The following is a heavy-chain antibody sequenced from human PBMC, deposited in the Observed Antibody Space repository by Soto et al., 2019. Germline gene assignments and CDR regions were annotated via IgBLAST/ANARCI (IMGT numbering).Heavy chain of an antibody. D-gene: IGHD6-19*01. CDR2: ISHDGSNT. CDR1: GFTLSNTG. CDR3: AKDWGSSGWFNWFDP. Sequence: QVQLVESGGGVVQPGRSLRLSCVASGFTLSNTGMHWVRQAPGKGLEWVAMISHDGSNTYYGDSVKGRFTISRDNSWNALSLQMDSLRPEDTSVYYCAKDWGSSGWFNWFDPWGQGTLVTVSS. J-gene: IGHJ5*02. V-gene: IGHV3-30*18.